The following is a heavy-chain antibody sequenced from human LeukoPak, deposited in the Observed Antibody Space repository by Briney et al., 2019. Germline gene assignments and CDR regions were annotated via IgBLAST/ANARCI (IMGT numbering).Heavy chain of an antibody. CDR2: ISYSGTT. D-gene: IGHD3-10*01. V-gene: IGHV4-59*06. CDR3: ANYGSGSYRFDP. Sequence: SETLSLTCTVSGGSISTYYWNWIRQPPGKGLEWIGYISYSGTTYYNPSLKSRVAISVDTSKNLFSLKLSSVTAADTAVYYCANYGSGSYRFDPWGQGTLVTVSS. J-gene: IGHJ5*02. CDR1: GGSISTYY.